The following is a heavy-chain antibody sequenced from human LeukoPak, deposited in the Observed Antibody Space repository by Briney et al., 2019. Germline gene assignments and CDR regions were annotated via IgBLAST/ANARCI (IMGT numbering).Heavy chain of an antibody. CDR3: ARAHSGSYSDWFDP. J-gene: IGHJ5*02. D-gene: IGHD1-26*01. CDR1: GGTFSSYA. V-gene: IGHV1-46*01. Sequence: ASVKVSCKASGGTFSSYAISWVRQAPGQGLEWMGIINPSGGSTSYAQKFQGRVTMTRDTSTSTVYMELSSLRSEDTAVYYCARAHSGSYSDWFDPWGQGTLVTVSS. CDR2: INPSGGST.